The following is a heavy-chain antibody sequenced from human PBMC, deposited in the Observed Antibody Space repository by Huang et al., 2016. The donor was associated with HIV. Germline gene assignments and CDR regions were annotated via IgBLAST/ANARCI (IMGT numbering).Heavy chain of an antibody. Sequence: QLQLQESGPGLVKPSETLSLTCTVSGGSIRSANYYWGWVRQPPGKGLEWIGSIYYSGSTYDNPSLKRRVTITVDTSKNQFSLKMRSVTAADTAVYYCARLPGSITMIRGVITDPYWGQGTLVTVSS. D-gene: IGHD3-10*01. CDR1: GGSIRSANYY. J-gene: IGHJ4*02. CDR3: ARLPGSITMIRGVITDPY. V-gene: IGHV4-39*01. CDR2: IYYSGST.